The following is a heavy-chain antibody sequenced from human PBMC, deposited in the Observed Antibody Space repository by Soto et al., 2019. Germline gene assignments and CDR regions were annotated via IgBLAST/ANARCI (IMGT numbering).Heavy chain of an antibody. CDR2: ISGSGGST. J-gene: IGHJ4*02. CDR3: AKTPVWGSYSQHIN. D-gene: IGHD3-16*01. CDR1: GFTFSSYA. V-gene: IGHV3-23*01. Sequence: EVQLLESGGGLVQPGGSLRLSCAASGFTFSSYAMSWVRQAPGKGLEWVSAISGSGGSTYYADSVKGRFTISRDNXKHTLYLQMNSLRAEDTAVYYCAKTPVWGSYSQHINWGQGTLVTVSS.